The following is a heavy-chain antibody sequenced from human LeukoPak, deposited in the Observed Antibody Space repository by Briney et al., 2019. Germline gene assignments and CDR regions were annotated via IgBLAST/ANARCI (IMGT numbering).Heavy chain of an antibody. D-gene: IGHD1/OR15-1a*01. V-gene: IGHV4-30-2*01. J-gene: IGHJ6*03. CDR3: ARDPLGTVEAGDYYMDV. Sequence: SETLSLTCTVSGGSISSGGYYWSWIRQPPGKGLEWIGYIYHSGSTYYNPSLKSRVTMSVDTSKNQFSLKLSSVTAADTAVYYCARDPLGTVEAGDYYMDVWGKGTTVTVSS. CDR2: IYHSGST. CDR1: GGSISSGGYY.